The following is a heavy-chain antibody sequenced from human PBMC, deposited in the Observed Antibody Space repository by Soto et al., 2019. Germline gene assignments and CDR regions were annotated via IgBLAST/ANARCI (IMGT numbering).Heavy chain of an antibody. J-gene: IGHJ5*02. Sequence: QVQLQESGPGLVEPSETLSLTCSVSGDSISSSYWSWIRQPPGKGLEWIGYIYYSVSTNYNPSLKSRVTISLDTSKNQFSLKVSSVTAADTAVYYCARGYDWFDPWGQGTLVTVSS. V-gene: IGHV4-59*01. CDR2: IYYSVST. CDR3: ARGYDWFDP. CDR1: GDSISSSY. D-gene: IGHD5-12*01.